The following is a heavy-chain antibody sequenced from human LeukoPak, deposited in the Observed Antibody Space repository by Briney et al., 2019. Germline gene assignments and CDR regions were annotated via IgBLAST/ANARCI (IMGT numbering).Heavy chain of an antibody. J-gene: IGHJ4*02. Sequence: ASVKVSCKASGYTFTSYDINWVRQATGQGLEWMGWMNPNSGNTGYAQKFQGRVTMTRNTSISTAYMELSSLRSDDTAVYYCANTHPLPYYYDSSGYYCWGQGTLVTVSS. CDR2: MNPNSGNT. D-gene: IGHD3-22*01. V-gene: IGHV1-8*01. CDR1: GYTFTSYD. CDR3: ANTHPLPYYYDSSGYYC.